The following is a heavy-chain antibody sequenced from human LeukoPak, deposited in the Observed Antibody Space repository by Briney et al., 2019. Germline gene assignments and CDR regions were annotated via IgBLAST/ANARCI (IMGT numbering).Heavy chain of an antibody. J-gene: IGHJ4*02. CDR3: TRENYVPDS. CDR1: GFTFSSYG. D-gene: IGHD3-10*02. CDR2: ISNGGYAT. Sequence: SGGSLRLSCAASGFTFSSYGMSWVRQTPGKGLEWVASISNGGYATYYTDSVRGRFTISRDDAKNSLFLHMNGLGADDTAVYYCTRENYVPDSWGQGNLVTVSS. V-gene: IGHV3-7*03.